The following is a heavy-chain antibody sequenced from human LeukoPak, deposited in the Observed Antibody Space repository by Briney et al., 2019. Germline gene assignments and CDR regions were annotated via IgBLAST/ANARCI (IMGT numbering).Heavy chain of an antibody. V-gene: IGHV3-23*01. CDR2: ISGSGGKT. CDR3: AKELDSSGYFDY. D-gene: IGHD3-22*01. CDR1: GFTFSTYA. Sequence: GASLQISCAASGFTFSTYAMSWVRQAPGKGLEWVSAISGSGGKTYYADPVKGRFTIARDNSKNTLYLQMNSLRAEDTAVYYCAKELDSSGYFDYWGQGTLVTVSS. J-gene: IGHJ4*02.